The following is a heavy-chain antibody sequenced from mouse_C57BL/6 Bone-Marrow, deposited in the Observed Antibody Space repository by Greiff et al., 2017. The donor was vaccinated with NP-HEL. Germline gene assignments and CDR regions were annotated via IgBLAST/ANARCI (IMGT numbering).Heavy chain of an antibody. D-gene: IGHD2-2*01. CDR3: ARSTMVPSDY. Sequence: QVHVKQPGAELVKPGASVKLSCKASGYTFTSYWMHWVKQRPGRGLEWIGRIDPNSGGTKYNEKFKSKATLTVDKHSSTAYMQLSSLTSEDSAVYYCARSTMVPSDYWGQGTTLTVSS. CDR2: IDPNSGGT. CDR1: GYTFTSYW. J-gene: IGHJ2*01. V-gene: IGHV1-72*01.